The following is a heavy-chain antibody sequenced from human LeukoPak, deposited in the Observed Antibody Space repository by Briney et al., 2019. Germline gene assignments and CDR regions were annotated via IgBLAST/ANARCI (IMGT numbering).Heavy chain of an antibody. V-gene: IGHV5-51*01. CDR1: GYSFTSYW. Sequence: AGESLKISCKGSGYSFTSYWIGWVRQMPGKGLEWMGIIYPGDSDTRYSPSFQGQVTISADKSISTAYLQWSSLKASDTAMYYCARTYYYDSSGYPVNWFDPWGQGTLVTVSS. CDR3: ARTYYYDSSGYPVNWFDP. D-gene: IGHD3-22*01. CDR2: IYPGDSDT. J-gene: IGHJ5*02.